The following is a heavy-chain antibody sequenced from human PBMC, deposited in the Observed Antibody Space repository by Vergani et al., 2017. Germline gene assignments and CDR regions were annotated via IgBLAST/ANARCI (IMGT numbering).Heavy chain of an antibody. Sequence: QVQLQESGPGLVKPSETLSLTCTVSGGPISSYYWSWIRQPPGKGLEWIGYIYYSGSTNYNPSLKSRVTISVDTSKNQFSLKLSSVTAADTAVYYCARATNDNWFDPWGQGTLVTVSS. V-gene: IGHV4-59*01. CDR1: GGPISSYY. J-gene: IGHJ5*02. CDR3: ARATNDNWFDP. D-gene: IGHD1-1*01. CDR2: IYYSGST.